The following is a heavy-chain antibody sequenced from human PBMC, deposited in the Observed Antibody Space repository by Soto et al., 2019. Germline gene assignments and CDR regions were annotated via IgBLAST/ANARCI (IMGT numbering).Heavy chain of an antibody. CDR2: ISATGGST. Sequence: WGSLRLSCAASGFTFNNYAMNWVRQAPGEGLEWVATISATGGSTYYADSVKGRFTISRDNSKNTLYLQMNGLRVEDTAVYYCAKDRLAGNFDYWGQGTQVTVSS. J-gene: IGHJ4*02. CDR3: AKDRLAGNFDY. V-gene: IGHV3-23*01. CDR1: GFTFNNYA.